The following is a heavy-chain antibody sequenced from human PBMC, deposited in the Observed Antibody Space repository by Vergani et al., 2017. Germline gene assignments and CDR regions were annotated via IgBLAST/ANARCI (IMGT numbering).Heavy chain of an antibody. Sequence: EVQLLESGGGLVQPVGSLRLSCAASGFTFSSYAMSWVRQAPGKGLEWVSAISGSGGSTYYADAVKGRFTISRDNSKNTLYLQMNSLRAEDTAVYYCAKPPHPLLPRQIAYFQHWGQGTLVTVSS. CDR1: GFTFSSYA. CDR2: ISGSGGST. J-gene: IGHJ1*01. V-gene: IGHV3-23*01. D-gene: IGHD3-22*01. CDR3: AKPPHPLLPRQIAYFQH.